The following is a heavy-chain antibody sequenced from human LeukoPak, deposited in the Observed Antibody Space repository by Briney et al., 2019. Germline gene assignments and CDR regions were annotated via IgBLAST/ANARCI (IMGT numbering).Heavy chain of an antibody. CDR3: ARGPIVPEAKYNWFDP. J-gene: IGHJ5*02. CDR1: GYTFTRYD. Sequence: GASVKVSCKASGYTFTRYDINWVRQATGQGLEWMGWMNPNSGNTGYAQKFQGRVTMTRNTSISTAYMELSSLRSEDTAVYYCARGPIVPEAKYNWFDPWGQGTLVTVSS. V-gene: IGHV1-8*01. CDR2: MNPNSGNT. D-gene: IGHD2-2*01.